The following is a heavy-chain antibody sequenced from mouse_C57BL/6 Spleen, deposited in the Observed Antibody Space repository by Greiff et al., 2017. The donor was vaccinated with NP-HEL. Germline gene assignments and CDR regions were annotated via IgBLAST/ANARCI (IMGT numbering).Heavy chain of an antibody. V-gene: IGHV5-4*01. D-gene: IGHD2-3*01. J-gene: IGHJ1*03. CDR1: GFTFSSYA. CDR2: ISDGGSYT. Sequence: EVKLEESGGGLVKPGGSLKLSCAASGFTFSSYAMSWVRQTPEKRLEWVATISDGGSYTYYPDNVKGRFTISRDNAKNNLYLQMSHLKSEDTAMYYCARDRAYDGYYDWYFDVWGTGTTVTVSS. CDR3: ARDRAYDGYYDWYFDV.